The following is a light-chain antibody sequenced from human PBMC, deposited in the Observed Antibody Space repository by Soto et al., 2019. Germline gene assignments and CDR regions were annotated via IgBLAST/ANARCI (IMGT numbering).Light chain of an antibody. Sequence: EIVMTQSPATLSVSPGERATLSCRASQSVSSNLAWYQQKPGQAPRLLIYGASTRATGIPARFSGSGSGTEFTLTSSSLQYEDFAVYYCQQYNNWPFAFGGGTKVEIK. CDR2: GAS. CDR1: QSVSSN. V-gene: IGKV3-15*01. J-gene: IGKJ4*01. CDR3: QQYNNWPFA.